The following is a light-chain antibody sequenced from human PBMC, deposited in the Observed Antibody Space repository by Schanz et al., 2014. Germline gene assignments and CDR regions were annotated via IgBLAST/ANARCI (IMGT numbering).Light chain of an antibody. CDR3: SSYAGSINWV. CDR1: SSDVGAYNY. Sequence: QSALTQPAAVSGSPGQSITISCTGTSSDVGAYNYVSWYQQHPDKAPKLMIYEGTKRPSGVSDRFSGFKSDNTASLTVSGLQAEDEADYYCSSYAGSINWVFGGGTKLTVL. CDR2: EGT. J-gene: IGLJ3*02. V-gene: IGLV2-8*01.